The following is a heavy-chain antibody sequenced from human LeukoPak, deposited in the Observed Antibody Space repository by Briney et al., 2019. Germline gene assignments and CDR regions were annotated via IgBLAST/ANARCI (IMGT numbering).Heavy chain of an antibody. Sequence: GGSLRLSCAASGFTFSSYSMNWVRQAPGKGLEWVSSISSSSSYIYYADSVKGRFTTSRDNAKNSLYLQMNSLRAEDTAVYYCARDGIAARPGYYYGMDVWGQGTTVTVSS. J-gene: IGHJ6*02. V-gene: IGHV3-21*01. CDR2: ISSSSSYI. CDR1: GFTFSSYS. CDR3: ARDGIAARPGYYYGMDV. D-gene: IGHD6-6*01.